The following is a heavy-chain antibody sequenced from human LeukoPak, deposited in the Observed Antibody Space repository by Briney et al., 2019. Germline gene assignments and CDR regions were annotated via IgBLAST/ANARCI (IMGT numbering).Heavy chain of an antibody. CDR2: LNPNSGDT. V-gene: IGHV1-2*02. J-gene: IGHJ4*02. CDR1: GYTFTDYY. D-gene: IGHD3-9*01. CDR3: VRDFDWGPDY. Sequence: ASVRVSCKASGYTFTDYYMHWVRQAPGQGLEWMGWLNPNSGDTNFAQKFQDRVTMTRDTSITTAYMELTSLTPDDTAVYYCVRDFDWGPDYWGQGTLVTVSS.